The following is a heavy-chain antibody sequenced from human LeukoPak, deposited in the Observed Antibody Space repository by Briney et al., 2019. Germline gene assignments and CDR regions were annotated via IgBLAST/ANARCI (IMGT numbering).Heavy chain of an antibody. V-gene: IGHV4-31*03. CDR1: GGSISSGGYY. CDR3: ARDRPGPHYDILTGYSSNWFDP. D-gene: IGHD3-9*01. Sequence: SQTLSLMCTVSGGSISSGGYYWSWSRQHPGKGLEWIGYIYYSGSTYYNPSLKSRVTISVDTSKNQFSLKLSSVTAADTAVYYCARDRPGPHYDILTGYSSNWFDPWGQGTLVTVSS. CDR2: IYYSGST. J-gene: IGHJ5*02.